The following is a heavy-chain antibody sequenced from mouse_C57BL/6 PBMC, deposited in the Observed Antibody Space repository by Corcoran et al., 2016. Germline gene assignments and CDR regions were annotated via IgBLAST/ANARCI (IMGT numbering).Heavy chain of an antibody. V-gene: IGHV14-1*01. Sequence: EVQLQQSGAELVRPGASVKLSCTASGFNINDYYMHWVKQRPEQGLEWIGRIDPEDGDTEYAPKFQGKATMTADTSSNTAYLQLSSLTSEDTAVYYCTTENYGSSYLAYWGQGTLVTVSA. CDR2: IDPEDGDT. CDR3: TTENYGSSYLAY. D-gene: IGHD1-1*01. J-gene: IGHJ3*01. CDR1: GFNINDYY.